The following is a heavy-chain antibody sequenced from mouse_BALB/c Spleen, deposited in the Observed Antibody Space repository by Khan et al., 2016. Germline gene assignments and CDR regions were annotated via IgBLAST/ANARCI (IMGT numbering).Heavy chain of an antibody. V-gene: IGHV5-9-2*01. J-gene: IGHJ4*01. CDR2: ISGVGSYT. D-gene: IGHD1-1*01. CDR3: ARNYGSSYPDY. Sequence: EVELVESGGGLVKPGGSLKLSCAASGFTFSSYGMSWVRQTPEKRLEWVATISGVGSYTYYPDSVKGRFTISRDNDKNNLYLQMSRLRSEDTALYYCARNYGSSYPDYWGQGTSVTVSS. CDR1: GFTFSSYG.